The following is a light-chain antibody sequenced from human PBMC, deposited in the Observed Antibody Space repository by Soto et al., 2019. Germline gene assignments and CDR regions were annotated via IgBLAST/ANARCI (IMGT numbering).Light chain of an antibody. Sequence: QSVLTQPASVSGSPGQSITISCTGTTSDVVGYNFVTGFQQHPGKAPKLTIYDVSNRPAGVYSRFYGSKSGKTASLTISGRQAEHEVDDYCRAYTSSSNVVFGGGTKQTVL. J-gene: IGLJ2*01. CDR2: DVS. CDR3: RAYTSSSNVV. V-gene: IGLV2-14*03. CDR1: TSDVVGYNF.